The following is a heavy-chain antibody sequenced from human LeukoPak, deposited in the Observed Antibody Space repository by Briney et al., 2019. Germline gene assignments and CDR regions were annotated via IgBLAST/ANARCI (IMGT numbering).Heavy chain of an antibody. CDR1: GFTFGDYA. V-gene: IGHV3-49*04. D-gene: IGHD2-2*01. CDR2: IRSKAYGGAT. J-gene: IGHJ6*03. CDR3: TRDCSSTSCYDRGNLYYYYYMDV. Sequence: GGALRLSRTASGFTFGDYAMSWVRQAPGKGGEWVGFIRSKAYGGATEYAASAKGRFTISRDDSKGISYLQMNSLENEDTAVYYCTRDCSSTSCYDRGNLYYYYYMDVWGKGTTVTVSS.